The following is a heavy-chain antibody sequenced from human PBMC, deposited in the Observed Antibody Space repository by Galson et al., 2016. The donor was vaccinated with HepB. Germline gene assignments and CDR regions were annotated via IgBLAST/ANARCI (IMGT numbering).Heavy chain of an antibody. CDR3: ARGGNARNPDFYDYYAMDV. CDR1: GVSITTGGYY. Sequence: TLSLTCNVSGVSITTGGYYWSWIRQHPGKGLEWIGYTFYSGSTHHNPPPKIHPTMSLDTSNNQFSLNLSSVTAADSAVYYCARGGNARNPDFYDYYAMDVWGQGTTVTVSS. D-gene: IGHD1-14*01. CDR2: TFYSGST. V-gene: IGHV4-31*01. J-gene: IGHJ6*02.